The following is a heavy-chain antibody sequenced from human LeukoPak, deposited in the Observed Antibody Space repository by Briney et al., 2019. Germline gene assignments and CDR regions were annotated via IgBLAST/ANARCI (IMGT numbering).Heavy chain of an antibody. V-gene: IGHV4-59*01. D-gene: IGHD5-18*01. CDR1: GGSISSYY. J-gene: IGHJ6*02. CDR3: ARHKNRGYSYGPSLYYYGMDV. CDR2: IYYSGST. Sequence: PSETLSLTCTVSGGSISSYYWSWIRQPPGKGLEWIGYIYYSGSTNYNPSLKSRVTISVDTSKNQFSLKLSSVTAADTAVYYCARHKNRGYSYGPSLYYYGMDVWGQGTTVTVSS.